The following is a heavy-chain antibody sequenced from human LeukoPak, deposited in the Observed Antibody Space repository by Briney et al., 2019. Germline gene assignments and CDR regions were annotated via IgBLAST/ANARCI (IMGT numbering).Heavy chain of an antibody. D-gene: IGHD6-25*01. V-gene: IGHV1-69*05. CDR1: GYSENFYG. Sequence: SVKVSCKTSGYSENFYGITWVRQVAGQGLEWMGGIIPIFGTANYAQKFQGRVTMTSDTSTSTVYMELNSLRSEDTAVYFCARVGITAATADYWGQGTLVTVSS. CDR3: ARVGITAATADY. J-gene: IGHJ4*02. CDR2: IIPIFGTA.